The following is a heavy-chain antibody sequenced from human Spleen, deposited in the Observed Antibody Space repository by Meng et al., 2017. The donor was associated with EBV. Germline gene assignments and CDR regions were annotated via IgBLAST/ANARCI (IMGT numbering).Heavy chain of an antibody. CDR1: GDSIDSINW. Sequence: EPGPGRVKPSGTLSLTCAVSGDSIDSINWWNWVRQPPGKGLEWIGEIYHSGHTNYNPSLRSRVIMSVDKSKNQFSLDLTSVTAADTAIYYCATAHCSGGGCPGGSWGQGTLVTVSS. D-gene: IGHD2-15*01. CDR3: ATAHCSGGGCPGGS. V-gene: IGHV4-4*02. J-gene: IGHJ5*02. CDR2: IYHSGHT.